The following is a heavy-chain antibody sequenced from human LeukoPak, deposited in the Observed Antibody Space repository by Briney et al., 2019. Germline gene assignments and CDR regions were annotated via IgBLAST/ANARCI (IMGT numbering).Heavy chain of an antibody. D-gene: IGHD3-10*01. V-gene: IGHV1-3*01. CDR3: ARAPPMVRGVIKGDNWFDP. CDR2: INAGNGNT. Sequence: ASVKVSCKASGYTFTSYAMHWVRQAPGQRLEWMGWINAGNGNTKYSQKFQGRVTITRDTSASTAYTELSSLRSEDTAVCCCARAPPMVRGVIKGDNWFDPWGQGTLVTVSS. CDR1: GYTFTSYA. J-gene: IGHJ5*02.